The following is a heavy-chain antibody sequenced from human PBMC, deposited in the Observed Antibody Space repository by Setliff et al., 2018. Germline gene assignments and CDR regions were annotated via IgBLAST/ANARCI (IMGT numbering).Heavy chain of an antibody. V-gene: IGHV1-18*01. CDR2: ISGYNGNT. CDR3: ARVPRLEWLLPTFDS. J-gene: IGHJ4*02. CDR1: GYTFISYG. Sequence: ASVKVSCKTSGYTFISYGLSWMRQAPGQGLEWMGWISGYNGNTDYAQNLQGRVTMTMDTSTSTAYMDLRSLTSDDTAVYYCARVPRLEWLLPTFDSWGQGTLVTVSS. D-gene: IGHD3-3*01.